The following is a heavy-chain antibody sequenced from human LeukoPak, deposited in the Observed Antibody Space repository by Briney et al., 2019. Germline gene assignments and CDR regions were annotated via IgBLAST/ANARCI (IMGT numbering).Heavy chain of an antibody. D-gene: IGHD1/OR15-1a*01. J-gene: IGHJ3*02. Sequence: GGSLRLSCAASGFTFSSYAMSWVRQAPGKGLEWVSAISGSGGSTYYADSVKGRFTISRDNSKNTLYLQMGSLRAEDMAVYYCARSHPPSSEQARVFLAFDIWGQGTMVTVSS. CDR3: ARSHPPSSEQARVFLAFDI. CDR2: ISGSGGST. CDR1: GFTFSSYA. V-gene: IGHV3-23*01.